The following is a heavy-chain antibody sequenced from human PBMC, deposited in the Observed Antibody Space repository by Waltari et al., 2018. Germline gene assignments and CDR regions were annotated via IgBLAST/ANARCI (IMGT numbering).Heavy chain of an antibody. CDR2: INPVDGST. Sequence: QVQLVQSGAEVKKPGASVKVSCKASGYIFTTYYLHWVRQAPGQGLEWMGIINPVDGSTTYAQNVQGRVTVTRDTSTNTVYMELSSLTSDDTAVFYCAREDGTNYYDSQFAYWGQGTLVTVST. J-gene: IGHJ4*02. V-gene: IGHV1-46*01. D-gene: IGHD3-22*01. CDR1: GYIFTTYY. CDR3: AREDGTNYYDSQFAY.